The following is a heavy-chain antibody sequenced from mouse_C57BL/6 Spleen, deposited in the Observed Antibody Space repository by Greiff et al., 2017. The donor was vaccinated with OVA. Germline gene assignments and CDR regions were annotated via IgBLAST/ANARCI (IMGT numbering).Heavy chain of an antibody. CDR2: IDPEDGDT. D-gene: IGHD2-3*01. CDR1: GFNIKDYY. CDR3: TREYDGYLAWFAY. J-gene: IGHJ3*01. V-gene: IGHV14-1*01. Sequence: EVQGVESGAELVRPGASVKLSCTASGFNIKDYYMHWVKQRPEQGLEWIGRIDPEDGDTEYAPKFQGKATMTADTSSNTAYLQLSSLTSEDTAVYYCTREYDGYLAWFAYWGQGTLVTVSA.